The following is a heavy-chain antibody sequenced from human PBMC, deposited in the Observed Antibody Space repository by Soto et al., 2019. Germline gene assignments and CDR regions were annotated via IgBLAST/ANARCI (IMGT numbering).Heavy chain of an antibody. V-gene: IGHV4-39*01. CDR1: GGSISSSSYY. CDR2: IYYSGST. J-gene: IGHJ5*01. CDR3: ASHRPCNCFDA. Sequence: SETLSLTCIVSGGSISSSSYYWGWIRQPPGKGLEWIGSIYYSGSTYYNPSLKRRVTISVDTSTNQISLKLSSVTAADTAVFFSASHRPCNCFDAWGQGTLVTVSS.